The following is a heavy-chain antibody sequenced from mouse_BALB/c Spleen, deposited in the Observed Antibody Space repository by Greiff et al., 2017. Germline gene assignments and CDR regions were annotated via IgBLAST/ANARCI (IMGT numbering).Heavy chain of an antibody. CDR2: INPSTGYT. CDR1: GYTFTSYW. CDR3: ARSGTSVRYYFDY. V-gene: IGHV1-7*01. Sequence: QVQLQQSGAELAKPGASVKMSCKASGYTFTSYWMHWVKQRPGQGLEWIGYINPSTGYTEYNQKFKDKATLTADKSSSTAYMQLSSLTSEDSAVYYCARSGTSVRYYFDYWGQGTTLTVSS. J-gene: IGHJ2*01. D-gene: IGHD2-14*01.